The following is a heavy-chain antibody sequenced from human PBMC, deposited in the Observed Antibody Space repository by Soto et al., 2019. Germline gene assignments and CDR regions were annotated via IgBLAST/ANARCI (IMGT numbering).Heavy chain of an antibody. CDR1: GYRLRRNY. CDR3: ARDLIVDGPDNYYMDV. D-gene: IGHD3-22*01. Sequence: ASVKVSCKASGYRLRRNYIHRVRQTPGEGIEWMGWINPNSSGTVYAQKFQGRVTMTRDTSLTTVYMQLNRLTSDDAAVYYCARDLIVDGPDNYYMDVWGQGTTVTVSS. CDR2: INPNSSGT. J-gene: IGHJ6*02. V-gene: IGHV1-2*02.